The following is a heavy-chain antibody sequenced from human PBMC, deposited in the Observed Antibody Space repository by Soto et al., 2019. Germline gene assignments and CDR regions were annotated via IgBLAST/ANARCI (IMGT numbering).Heavy chain of an antibody. CDR3: ARGDPLLWFGEKVYYGMDV. J-gene: IGHJ6*02. Sequence: SETLSLTCTVSGGPISGFYWSWIRQPPGKGLEWIGYIYNSGNTNYSPSLISRVTISIDTSKNQFSLKLSSVTAADTAVYYCARGDPLLWFGEKVYYGMDVWGQGTTVTVSS. CDR1: GGPISGFY. CDR2: IYNSGNT. V-gene: IGHV4-59*13. D-gene: IGHD3-10*01.